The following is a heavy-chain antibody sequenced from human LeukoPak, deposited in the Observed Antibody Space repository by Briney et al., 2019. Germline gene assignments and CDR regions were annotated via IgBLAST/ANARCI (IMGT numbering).Heavy chain of an antibody. D-gene: IGHD3-9*01. Sequence: PSQTLSLTCTVSGGSISSGSYCWSWIRQPAGKGLEWIGHIHTSGNTNYNPSLKSRVTISVDTSKNQFSLKLSSVTAADTAVYYCARHLKSYDILTGYLPGNAFDIWGQGTMVTVSS. CDR1: GGSISSGSYC. CDR2: IHTSGNT. J-gene: IGHJ3*02. CDR3: ARHLKSYDILTGYLPGNAFDI. V-gene: IGHV4-61*09.